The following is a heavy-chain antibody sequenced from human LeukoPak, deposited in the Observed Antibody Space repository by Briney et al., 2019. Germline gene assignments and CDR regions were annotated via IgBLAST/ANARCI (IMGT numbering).Heavy chain of an antibody. J-gene: IGHJ6*03. CDR3: ARGAPRGGSSGWYTLYYYYYMDV. D-gene: IGHD6-19*01. V-gene: IGHV1-8*01. CDR1: GYTFTSYD. Sequence: GGSVTVSCTASGYTFTSYDINWGRQAPGQGGEWMGWMNPNSGNTDYAQTFQGRVTITRNTSISTAYMELSSLRSEDTAVYYCARGAPRGGSSGWYTLYYYYYMDVWGKGTTVTVSS. CDR2: MNPNSGNT.